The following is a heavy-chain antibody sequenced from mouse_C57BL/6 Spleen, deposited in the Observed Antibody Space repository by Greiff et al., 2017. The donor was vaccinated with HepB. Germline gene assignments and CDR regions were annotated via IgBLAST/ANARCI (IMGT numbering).Heavy chain of an antibody. Sequence: EVHLVESGPGLVKPSQSLSLTCSVTGYSITSGYYWNWIRQFPGNKLEWMGYISYDGSNNYNPSLKNRISITRDTSKNQFFLKLNSVTTEDTATYYCAREGEGDWYFDVWGTGTTVTVSS. CDR3: AREGEGDWYFDV. CDR1: GYSITSGYY. V-gene: IGHV3-6*01. J-gene: IGHJ1*03. CDR2: ISYDGSN.